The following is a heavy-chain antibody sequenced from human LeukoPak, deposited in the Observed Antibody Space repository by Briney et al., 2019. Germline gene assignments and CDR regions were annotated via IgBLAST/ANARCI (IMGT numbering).Heavy chain of an antibody. CDR1: GFTFSSFG. J-gene: IGHJ4*02. V-gene: IGHV3-33*01. CDR3: ARVKGQSLDY. Sequence: GGSLRLSCAASGFTFSSFGMHWVRQAPGKGLEWVTVIWYDGSKQYYADSVRGRFTISRDNSKNTVSLQMNSLKVEDTAVYYCARVKGQSLDYWGQGTLVTVSS. CDR2: IWYDGSKQ.